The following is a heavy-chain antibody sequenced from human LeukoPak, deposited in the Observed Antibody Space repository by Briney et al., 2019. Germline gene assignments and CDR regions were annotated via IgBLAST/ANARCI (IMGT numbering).Heavy chain of an antibody. CDR2: ISASEGIT. J-gene: IGHJ4*02. CDR1: GFTFNAYA. V-gene: IGHV3-23*01. CDR3: VRKFDY. Sequence: PGGSLRLSCAASGFTFNAYAMSWVRQAPGEGLEWVSTISASEGITFYADSVKGRFTISRDNAKSSLYLQMNSLRDEDTAVYYCVRKFDYWGQGTLVTVSS.